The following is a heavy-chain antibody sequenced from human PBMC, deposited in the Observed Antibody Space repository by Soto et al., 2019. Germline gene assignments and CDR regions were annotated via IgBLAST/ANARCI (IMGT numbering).Heavy chain of an antibody. Sequence: GGSLRLSCAASGFTFSSYSMNWVRQAPGKGLEWVSSISSSSSYIYYADSVKGRFTISRDNAKNSLYLQMNSLRAEDTAVYYCASDPSGYIAYDAFDIWGQGTMVTVAS. CDR2: ISSSSSYI. V-gene: IGHV3-21*01. J-gene: IGHJ3*02. CDR3: ASDPSGYIAYDAFDI. D-gene: IGHD3-22*01. CDR1: GFTFSSYS.